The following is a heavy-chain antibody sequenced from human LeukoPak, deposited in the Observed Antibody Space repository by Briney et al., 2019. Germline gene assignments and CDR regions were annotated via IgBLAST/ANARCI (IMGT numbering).Heavy chain of an antibody. V-gene: IGHV4-59*08. D-gene: IGHD1-26*01. CDR1: GGSTSSYY. J-gene: IGHJ4*02. CDR2: IYYSGST. CDR3: ARHGASGSYLYYFDY. Sequence: SETLSLTCTVSGGSTSSYYWRWIRQTPGQGLERIGHIYYSGSTNYNPSLKSRVTISVDTSKNQFSLKLSSVTAADTAVYFCARHGASGSYLYYFDYWGQGTLVTVSS.